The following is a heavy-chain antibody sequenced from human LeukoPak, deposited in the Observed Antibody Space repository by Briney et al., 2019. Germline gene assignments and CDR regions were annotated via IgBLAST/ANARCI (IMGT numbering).Heavy chain of an antibody. CDR3: ARDLETYSSFPYYFDY. D-gene: IGHD6-6*01. Sequence: GGSLRLSCAASGFTFSSYSMNWVRQAPGKGLEWVSSISSSSSYIYYADSVKGRFTISRDNAKNSLYLQMNSLRAEDTAVYYCARDLETYSSFPYYFDYWGQGTLITVSS. CDR1: GFTFSSYS. CDR2: ISSSSSYI. V-gene: IGHV3-21*01. J-gene: IGHJ4*02.